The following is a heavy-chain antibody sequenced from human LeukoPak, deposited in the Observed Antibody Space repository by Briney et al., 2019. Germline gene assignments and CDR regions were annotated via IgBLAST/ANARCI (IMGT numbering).Heavy chain of an antibody. CDR1: GGSISSGSYY. D-gene: IGHD6-19*01. V-gene: IGHV4-61*02. J-gene: IGHJ4*02. CDR3: ARAHQWPPEY. CDR2: IYTSGST. Sequence: SETLSLTCTVSGGSISSGSYYWSWIRQPAGKGLEWIGRIYTSGSTNYNPSLKSRVTISVDTSKNQFSLKLSSVTAADTAVYYCARAHQWPPEYWGQGTLVTVSS.